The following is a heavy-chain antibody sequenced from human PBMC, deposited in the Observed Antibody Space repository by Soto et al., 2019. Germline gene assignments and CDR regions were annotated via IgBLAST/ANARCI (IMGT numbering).Heavy chain of an antibody. CDR1: GCTFSSYG. D-gene: IGHD2-2*01. V-gene: IGHV3-33*01. CDR3: AIVIRPAAMLDGFWFDP. Sequence: GGSLRLSCAAAGCTFSSYGMHWVGQATGKGLEWVAVIWYDGSNKYYADSVKGRFTISRDNSKNTLYLQMNSLRAEDTAVYYCAIVIRPAAMLDGFWFDPWGQGTLVTVSS. J-gene: IGHJ5*02. CDR2: IWYDGSNK.